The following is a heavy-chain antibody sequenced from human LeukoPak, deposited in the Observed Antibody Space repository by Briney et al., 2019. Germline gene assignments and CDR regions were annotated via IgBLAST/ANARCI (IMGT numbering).Heavy chain of an antibody. J-gene: IGHJ4*02. V-gene: IGHV3-30-3*01. CDR1: GFTFSSYA. CDR2: ISYDGSNK. CDR3: ARDPDIVATNQRPAFDY. Sequence: GGSLRLSCAASGFTFSSYAMHWVRQAPGKGLEWVAVISYDGSNKYYADSVKGRFTVSRDNSKNTLYLQMNSLRAEDTAVYYCARDPDIVATNQRPAFDYWGQGTLVTVSS. D-gene: IGHD5-12*01.